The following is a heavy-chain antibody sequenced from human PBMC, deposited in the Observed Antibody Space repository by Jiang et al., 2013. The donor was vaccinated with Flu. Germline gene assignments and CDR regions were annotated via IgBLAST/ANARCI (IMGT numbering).Heavy chain of an antibody. CDR3: ARYSSGWYNAFDI. J-gene: IGHJ3*02. V-gene: IGHV3-48*03. CDR2: ISSSGGTI. D-gene: IGHD6-19*01. CDR1: EFSFRTYE. Sequence: VQLVESGGGLVQPGGSLRLSCGASEFSFRTYEMNWVRQAPGKGLEWVSYISSSGGTIYYADSVKGRFTISRDNAKNSLYLQMNSLRAEDTAVYYCARYSSGWYNAFDIWGQGTMVTVSS.